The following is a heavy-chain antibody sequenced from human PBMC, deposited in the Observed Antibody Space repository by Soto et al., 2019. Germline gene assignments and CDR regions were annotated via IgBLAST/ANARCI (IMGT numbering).Heavy chain of an antibody. CDR1: GFIVTPNY. Sequence: PGGCLRRYCLGSGFIVTPNYMYWVRQAPGKGLEWVSVIYSGGDIHYADSVKGRFTISRDTSENTVYLQMNNMRAEDTAVYFCVSRLPSWVFDYWGQGTPFTVSS. J-gene: IGHJ4*01. V-gene: IGHV3-53*01. CDR2: IYSGGDI. D-gene: IGHD3-16*01. CDR3: VSRLPSWVFDY.